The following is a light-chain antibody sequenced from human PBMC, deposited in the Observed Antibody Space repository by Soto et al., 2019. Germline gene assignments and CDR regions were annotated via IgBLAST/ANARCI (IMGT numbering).Light chain of an antibody. Sequence: QSALTQPPSASGSPGQSVTISCTGTNSDVGGYNYVSWYQQYPGTAPKVLIYEVTKRPSGVSDRFSGSKSGNTASLTVSGLQGEDDADYWCSSYAGGNSYVFGTGTKLTVL. J-gene: IGLJ1*01. CDR3: SSYAGGNSYV. CDR1: NSDVGGYNY. V-gene: IGLV2-8*01. CDR2: EVT.